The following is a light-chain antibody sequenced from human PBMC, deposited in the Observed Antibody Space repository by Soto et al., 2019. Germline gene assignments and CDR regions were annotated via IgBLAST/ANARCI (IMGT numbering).Light chain of an antibody. CDR3: LQRSNWPPFT. V-gene: IGKV3-11*01. Sequence: EIVLTQSPATLSLSPGERATLSCRASQSVSSYLAWYQQKPGQAPRLLIFDASNRATGIPARFSGSGSGTDFTLTISSLEPGDFAVYYCLQRSNWPPFTFGQGTRLEMK. CDR1: QSVSSY. J-gene: IGKJ5*01. CDR2: DAS.